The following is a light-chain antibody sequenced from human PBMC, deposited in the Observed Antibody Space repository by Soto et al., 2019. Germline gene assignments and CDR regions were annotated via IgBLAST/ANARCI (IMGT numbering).Light chain of an antibody. CDR1: QSVSSN. J-gene: IGKJ1*01. CDR2: GAS. CDR3: QQYNNWPPLT. V-gene: IGKV3-15*01. Sequence: EIVMTQSPATLSVSPGERATLSCRASQSVSSNLAWYQQKPGQAPRLLISGASTRATGIPARFSGSGSGTEFTLTISSLQSEDFAVYYCQQYNNWPPLTFGQGTKVDIK.